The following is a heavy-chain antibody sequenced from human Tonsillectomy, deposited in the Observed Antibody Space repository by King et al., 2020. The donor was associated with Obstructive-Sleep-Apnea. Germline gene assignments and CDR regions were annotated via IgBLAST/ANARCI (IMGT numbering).Heavy chain of an antibody. D-gene: IGHD1-20*01. CDR2: ISYDGSNK. Sequence: VQLVESGGGVVQPGRSLRLSCAASGFTFSSYAMHWVRQAPGKGLEWVAVISYDGSNKYYADSVKGRFTISRDNSKNTLYLQMNSLRAEDTAVYDCAREYSLVVGTRGWSCASRFCITGTALDYWGQGTLVTVSS. J-gene: IGHJ4*02. V-gene: IGHV3-30*04. CDR1: GFTFSSYA. CDR3: AREYSLVVGTRGWSCASRFCITGTALDY.